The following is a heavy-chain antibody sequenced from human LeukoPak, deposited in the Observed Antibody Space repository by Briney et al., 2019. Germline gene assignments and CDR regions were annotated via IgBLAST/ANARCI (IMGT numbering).Heavy chain of an antibody. V-gene: IGHV4-61*10. Sequence: SEALSLTCTVSGGSISSGSYYWSWIRQPAGKGLEWIGYIYSSGSTNYNPALKSRVTISVDTSKNQFSLKLSSVTAADTAVYYCARDRKYEDYGMDVWGQGTTVTVSS. CDR1: GGSISSGSYY. D-gene: IGHD2-15*01. CDR3: ARDRKYEDYGMDV. J-gene: IGHJ6*02. CDR2: IYSSGST.